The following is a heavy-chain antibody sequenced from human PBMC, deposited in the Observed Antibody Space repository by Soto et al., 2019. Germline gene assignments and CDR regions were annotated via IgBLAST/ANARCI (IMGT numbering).Heavy chain of an antibody. V-gene: IGHV6-1*01. CDR2: TYYRSKWYN. J-gene: IGHJ6*02. Sequence: SQTLSLTCAISGDSVSSNSAAWNWIRQSPSRGLEWLGRTYYRSKWYNDYAVSVKSRITINPDTSKNQFSLQLNSVTPEDTAVYYCARELEQLWLRGLRYHYGMDVWGQGTTVTVSS. CDR1: GDSVSSNSAA. CDR3: ARELEQLWLRGLRYHYGMDV. D-gene: IGHD5-18*01.